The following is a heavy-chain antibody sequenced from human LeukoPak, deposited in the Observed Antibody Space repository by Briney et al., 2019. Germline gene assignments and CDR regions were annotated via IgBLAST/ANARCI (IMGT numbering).Heavy chain of an antibody. V-gene: IGHV4-4*07. CDR3: ARLSEPWRFYGPRGAFDI. CDR1: GGSLSSYY. Sequence: PSETLSLTCTVSGGSLSSYYWNWIRQPAGKGLEWIGRIYTSGSTNYNPSLKSRVTISVDTSKNQFSLKLSSVTAADTAVYYCARLSEPWRFYGPRGAFDIWGQGTMVTVSS. J-gene: IGHJ3*02. D-gene: IGHD4-17*01. CDR2: IYTSGST.